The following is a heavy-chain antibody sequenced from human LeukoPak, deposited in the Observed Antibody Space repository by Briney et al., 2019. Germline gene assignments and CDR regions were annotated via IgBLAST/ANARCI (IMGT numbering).Heavy chain of an antibody. CDR2: INSDGSIT. J-gene: IGHJ3*02. V-gene: IGHV3-74*01. Sequence: GGSLRLSCAASGFTFSSYWMHWVRRAPGKALVWVSRINSDGSITTYADSVKGRFTISRDNAKNTLYLQMNSLRAEDTAVYYCARSGSSDAFDIWGQGTMVTVSS. D-gene: IGHD3-10*01. CDR1: GFTFSSYW. CDR3: ARSGSSDAFDI.